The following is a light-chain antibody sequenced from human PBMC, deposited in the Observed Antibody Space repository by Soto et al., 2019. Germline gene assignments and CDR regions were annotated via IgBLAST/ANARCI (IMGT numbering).Light chain of an antibody. V-gene: IGKV3-15*01. J-gene: IGKJ1*01. Sequence: EIVMTQSPATLSASPGERATISCRASQSVSSNLAWYQQKPGKAPRRLIYEASTRATGIPARFSGSGSGTEFTLTISSLQSEDFAVYYCQQYNNWPPWTFGQGTKVEIK. CDR2: EAS. CDR1: QSVSSN. CDR3: QQYNNWPPWT.